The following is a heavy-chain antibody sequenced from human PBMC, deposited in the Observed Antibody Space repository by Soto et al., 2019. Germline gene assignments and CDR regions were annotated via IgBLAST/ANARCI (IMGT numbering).Heavy chain of an antibody. CDR3: ARDRKGYGSGSYD. CDR2: IWHDGSNK. D-gene: IGHD3-10*01. J-gene: IGHJ4*02. CDR1: GFSLSNNG. V-gene: IGHV3-33*01. Sequence: QVQLVESGGGVVQPGRSPRLSCAASGFSLSNNGMHWVRQAPGKGLEWVADIWHDGSNKDYADSVKGRFIISRDNSKNTLYLEMNSLRVEDTAVYYCARDRKGYGSGSYDWGQGTLVTVSS.